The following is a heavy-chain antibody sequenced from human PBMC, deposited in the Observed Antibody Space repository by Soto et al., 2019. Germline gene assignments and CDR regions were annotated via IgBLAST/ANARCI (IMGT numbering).Heavy chain of an antibody. J-gene: IGHJ4*02. CDR2: MSYDGSDT. D-gene: IGHD3-10*02. Sequence: QVQLVESGGGVVQPGGSLSLSCVGPGFIFINNGRHWVRQTPAKGLEWVAFMSYDGSDTFYADSVKGRFTISRDNSKNTLFLHMSNLRAEDTAMYYCTIVRVADSALDHWGQGTLVTVSS. CDR3: TIVRVADSALDH. V-gene: IGHV3-30*02. CDR1: GFIFINNG.